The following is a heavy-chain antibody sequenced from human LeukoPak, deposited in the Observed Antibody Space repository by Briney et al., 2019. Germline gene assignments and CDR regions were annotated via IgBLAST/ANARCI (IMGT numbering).Heavy chain of an antibody. CDR2: INPKSGGT. J-gene: IGHJ4*02. V-gene: IGHV1-2*02. CDR3: ASPGYSSTFDY. CDR1: GYTFTGYY. D-gene: IGHD6-13*01. Sequence: ASVKVSCKASGYTFTGYYMHWVRQAPGQGLEWMGWINPKSGGTNYAQKFQGRVTMTRDTPISTAYMELSRLRSDDTAVYYCASPGYSSTFDYWGQGTLVTVSS.